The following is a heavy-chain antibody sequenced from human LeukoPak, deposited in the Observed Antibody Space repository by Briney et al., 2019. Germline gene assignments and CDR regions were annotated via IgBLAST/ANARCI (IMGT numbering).Heavy chain of an antibody. CDR3: ARHGTRYHYYYMDV. CDR2: IYYSRST. J-gene: IGHJ6*03. V-gene: IGHV4-59*08. CDR1: GGSISSYY. Sequence: SETLSLTCTVSGGSISSYYWSWIRQPPGKGLEWIGYIYYSRSTNYNPSLKSRVTISVDTSKNQFSLKLSSVTAADTAVYYCARHGTRYHYYYMDVWGKGTTVTISS. D-gene: IGHD1-14*01.